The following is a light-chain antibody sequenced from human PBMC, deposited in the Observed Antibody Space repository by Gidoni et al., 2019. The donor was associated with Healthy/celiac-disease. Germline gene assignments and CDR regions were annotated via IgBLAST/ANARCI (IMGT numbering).Light chain of an antibody. CDR2: AAS. CDR1: QSIRSY. V-gene: IGKV1-39*01. CDR3: QQRYSTPPT. J-gene: IGKJ4*01. Sequence: DIQMNQSPSSLSESVGDRVTITCRASQSIRSYLNWYQQKPGKAPKLLIYAASSLQSGVPSRISGSGSGTDFTLTISSLQPEDFATYYCQQRYSTPPTFGGGTKVEIK.